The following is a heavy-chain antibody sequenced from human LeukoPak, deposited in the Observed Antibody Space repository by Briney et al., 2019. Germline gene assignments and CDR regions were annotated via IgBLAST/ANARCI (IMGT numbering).Heavy chain of an antibody. CDR1: GDSIRSTY. J-gene: IGHJ5*02. V-gene: IGHV4-59*12. CDR2: IHYSGST. Sequence: SETLSLTCTVSGDSIRSTYWSWIRKPPEKGLEWIGNIHYSGSTNYNPSLKSRVTLSVDTSKNQFSLRLSSVTAADTAVYYCARDRGYYDSSGYYWVNWFDPWGQGTLVTVSS. CDR3: ARDRGYYDSSGYYWVNWFDP. D-gene: IGHD3-22*01.